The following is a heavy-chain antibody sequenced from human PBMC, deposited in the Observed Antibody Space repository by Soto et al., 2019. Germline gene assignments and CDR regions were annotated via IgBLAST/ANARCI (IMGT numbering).Heavy chain of an antibody. CDR1: GFTVSSNY. CDR2: IYSGGTT. J-gene: IGHJ4*02. V-gene: IGHV3-53*01. D-gene: IGHD6-19*01. Sequence: GGSLRLSCAASGFTVSSNYMTWVRQAPGKGLEWVSLIYSGGTTYYADSVKGRFTISRDHSRNTLYLQMNSLRGEDTAVYYCARGGYSSGWYIDYWGQGTLVTVSS. CDR3: ARGGYSSGWYIDY.